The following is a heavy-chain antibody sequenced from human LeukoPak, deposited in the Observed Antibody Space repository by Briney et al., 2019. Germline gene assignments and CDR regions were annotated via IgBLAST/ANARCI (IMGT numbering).Heavy chain of an antibody. CDR3: ARDLWFGELLFRLDY. Sequence: GGSLRLSCAASGFTFSSYEMNWVRQAPGKGLEWVSYISSSGSTIYYADSVKGRFTISRDNAKNSLYLQMNSLRAEDTAVYYCARDLWFGELLFRLDYWGQGTLVTVSS. CDR1: GFTFSSYE. V-gene: IGHV3-48*03. J-gene: IGHJ4*02. CDR2: ISSSGSTI. D-gene: IGHD3-10*01.